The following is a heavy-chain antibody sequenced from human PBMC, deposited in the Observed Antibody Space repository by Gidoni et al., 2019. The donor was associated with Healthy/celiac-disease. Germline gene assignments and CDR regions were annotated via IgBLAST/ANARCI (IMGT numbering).Heavy chain of an antibody. Sequence: EVQLVRSGAKVQKPGEYRQLSRKGSGCSFHGHWTGWVRQSPGKGLEWMGSINPGDSDTRYSPSFQGQVTISADKSISTAYLQWSSLKASDTAMYYCARTYYYGSGSYGSDFGYWGQGTLVTVSS. D-gene: IGHD3-10*01. J-gene: IGHJ4*02. CDR3: ARTYYYGSGSYGSDFGY. CDR1: GCSFHGHW. V-gene: IGHV5-51*01. CDR2: INPGDSDT.